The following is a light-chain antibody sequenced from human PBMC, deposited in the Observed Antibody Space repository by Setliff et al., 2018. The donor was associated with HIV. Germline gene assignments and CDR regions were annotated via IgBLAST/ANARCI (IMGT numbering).Light chain of an antibody. CDR3: AAWDDSLTGYV. CDR2: SSN. V-gene: IGLV1-44*01. Sequence: VLTQPPSASGTPGQKVTISCSGSSSNIGSNTVNWYQQLPGTAPKLLIYSSNVRPSRVPDRFSGSKSGTSASLAISGLQAEDEADYYCAAWDDSLTGYVFGTGTKVTV. CDR1: SSNIGSNT. J-gene: IGLJ1*01.